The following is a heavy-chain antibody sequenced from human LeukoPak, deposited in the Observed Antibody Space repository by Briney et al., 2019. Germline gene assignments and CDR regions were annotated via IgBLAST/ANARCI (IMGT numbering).Heavy chain of an antibody. CDR1: GGSITSGAYY. Sequence: SETLSLTCTVSGGSITSGAYYWGWIRQPPGKGLEWIGSVYYSGSIHYNPSLQSRVTISADTSKNQFFLKLSSVTAADTAVYYCAREGAARNFDYWGQGILVTVSS. V-gene: IGHV4-39*07. D-gene: IGHD6-6*01. J-gene: IGHJ4*02. CDR3: AREGAARNFDY. CDR2: VYYSGSI.